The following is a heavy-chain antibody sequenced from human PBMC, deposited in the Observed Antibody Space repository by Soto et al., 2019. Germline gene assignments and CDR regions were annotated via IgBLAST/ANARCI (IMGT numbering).Heavy chain of an antibody. V-gene: IGHV3-23*01. Sequence: WGSLGRSCSSSFFVVEKFGVSWFCQAPGRGLGWISSISGSGFKKYYADSVKGRFTISRDNSKSTVYLELNNLSAEDTAVYHCAKNQGVELVPLATVDWFDPWGQGSVVTVSS. J-gene: IGHJ5*02. CDR3: AKNQGVELVPLATVDWFDP. CDR1: FFVVEKFG. CDR2: ISGSGFKK. D-gene: IGHD1-26*01.